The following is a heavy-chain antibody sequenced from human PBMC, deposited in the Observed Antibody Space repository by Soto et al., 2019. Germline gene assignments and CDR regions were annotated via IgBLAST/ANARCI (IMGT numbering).Heavy chain of an antibody. J-gene: IGHJ6*03. CDR1: GYTFTSYD. V-gene: IGHV1-8*01. Sequence: ASVKVSCKASGYTFTSYDINWVRQATGQGLEWMGWMNPNSGNTGYAQKFQGRVTMTRNTSISTAYMELSSLRSEDTAVYYCARGGVLRHFDWSGYYYYYLDVWGKGTTVTVSS. CDR3: ARGGVLRHFDWSGYYYYYLDV. CDR2: MNPNSGNT. D-gene: IGHD3-9*01.